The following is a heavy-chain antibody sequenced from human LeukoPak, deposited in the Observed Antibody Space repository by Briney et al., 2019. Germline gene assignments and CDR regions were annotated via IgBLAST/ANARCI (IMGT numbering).Heavy chain of an antibody. D-gene: IGHD5-12*01. CDR3: ARDRGQRGYSGYG. CDR2: ISSSSSYI. CDR1: GFTFSSYS. Sequence: GGSLRLSCAASGFTFSSYSMNWVRQAPGKGLEWVSSISSSSSYIYYADSVKGRFTISRDNAKNSLYLQMNSLRAEDTAVYYCARDRGQRGYSGYGWGQGTLVTVSS. J-gene: IGHJ4*02. V-gene: IGHV3-21*01.